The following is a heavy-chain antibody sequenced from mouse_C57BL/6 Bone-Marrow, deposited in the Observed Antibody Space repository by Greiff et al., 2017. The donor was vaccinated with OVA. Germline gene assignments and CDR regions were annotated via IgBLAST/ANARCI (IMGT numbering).Heavy chain of an antibody. Sequence: VQLKESGAELVRPGASVKLSCPASGFNIKDYYMHWVKQRPEQGLEWIGRIDPEDGDTEYAPKFQGKATMTADTSSNTAYLQLSSLTSEDTAVYYCTAGSSPYWYFDVWGTGTTVTVSS. V-gene: IGHV14-1*01. CDR1: GFNIKDYY. D-gene: IGHD1-1*01. CDR2: IDPEDGDT. CDR3: TAGSSPYWYFDV. J-gene: IGHJ1*03.